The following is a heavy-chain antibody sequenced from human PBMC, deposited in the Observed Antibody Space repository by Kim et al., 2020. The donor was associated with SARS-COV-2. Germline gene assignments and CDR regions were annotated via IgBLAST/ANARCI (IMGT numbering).Heavy chain of an antibody. CDR3: SRQSDSCHDH. CDR1: GFTFSGSH. CDR2: IRNRADNYYT. V-gene: IGHV3-73*01. Sequence: GGSLRLSCAASGFTFSGSHMHWVRQASGKGLEWVGHIRNRADNYYTAYGASVKGRFTISRDDSKNTAYLQMDGLNTEDTAIYYCSRQSDSCHDHWGRGALVIVSS. J-gene: IGHJ5*02. D-gene: IGHD2-2*01.